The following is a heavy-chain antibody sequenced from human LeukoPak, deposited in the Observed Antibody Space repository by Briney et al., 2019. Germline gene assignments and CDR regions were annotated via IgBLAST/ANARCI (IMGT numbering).Heavy chain of an antibody. Sequence: SSETLSLTCTVSGGSISYSDYYWGWMRQPPGKGLEWIGSIYYNGGTYYNASLKSRVAISVDTSKSQFSLKLSSVTAADTAVFYCARLKKFNSFDHWGQGTLVTVSS. CDR1: GGSISYSDYY. CDR3: ARLKKFNSFDH. V-gene: IGHV4-39*01. J-gene: IGHJ4*02. CDR2: IYYNGGT.